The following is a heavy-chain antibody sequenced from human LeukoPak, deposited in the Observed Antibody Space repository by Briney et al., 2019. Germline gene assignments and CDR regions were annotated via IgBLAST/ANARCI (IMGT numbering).Heavy chain of an antibody. J-gene: IGHJ5*02. Sequence: TLSLTCTVSGGSISSGGYYWSWIRQHPGKGLEWIGYIYYSGSTYYNPSLKSRVTISVDTSKNQFSLTLSSVTAADTAVYYCARQTDSSSSYSWFDPWGQGTLVTVSS. CDR2: IYYSGST. V-gene: IGHV4-31*03. CDR3: ARQTDSSSSYSWFDP. CDR1: GGSISSGGYY. D-gene: IGHD6-6*01.